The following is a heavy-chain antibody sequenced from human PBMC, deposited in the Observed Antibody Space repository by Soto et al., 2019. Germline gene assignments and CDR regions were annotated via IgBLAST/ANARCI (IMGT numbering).Heavy chain of an antibody. Sequence: SQTLSLTCAISGDSVSSNTAAWNWIRSSPSRGLEWLGRTYYRSNWRHDYAVSVKSRITVNPDTSKNHFSLQLNSVTPDDTAVYYCARGVAGSGFDLWGQGTLVTAPQ. D-gene: IGHD6-19*01. J-gene: IGHJ4*02. CDR2: TYYRSNWRH. CDR3: ARGVAGSGFDL. CDR1: GDSVSSNTAA. V-gene: IGHV6-1*01.